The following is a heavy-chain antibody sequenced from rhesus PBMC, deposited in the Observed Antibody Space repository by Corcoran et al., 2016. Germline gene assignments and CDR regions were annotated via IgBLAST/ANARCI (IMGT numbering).Heavy chain of an antibody. CDR3: AKAGGYSGYSFFDY. V-gene: IGHV5-20*01. D-gene: IGHD5-42*01. CDR2: IDPSDSDT. Sequence: EVQLVQSGAEVKRPGESLKLACKTSGYSFTSYWIRWVRLMPGNGLEWRGAIDPSDSDTIYNPSFQGQVTSSADKSISTAYLQWSRLKASDTATYYCAKAGGYSGYSFFDYWGQGVLVTVSS. CDR1: GYSFTSYW. J-gene: IGHJ4*01.